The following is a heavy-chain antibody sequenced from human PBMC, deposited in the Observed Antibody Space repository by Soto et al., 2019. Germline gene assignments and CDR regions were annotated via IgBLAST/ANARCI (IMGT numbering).Heavy chain of an antibody. CDR1: GGSISSSSYY. CDR2: IYYSGST. Sequence: SETLSLTCTVSGGSISSSSYYWGWIRQPPGKGLEWIGSIYYSGSTYYNPSLKSRVTISVDTSKNQFPLKLSSVTAADTAVYYCARGYCSGGSCYRYWGQGSQVTVSS. V-gene: IGHV4-39*01. J-gene: IGHJ4*02. CDR3: ARGYCSGGSCYRY. D-gene: IGHD2-15*01.